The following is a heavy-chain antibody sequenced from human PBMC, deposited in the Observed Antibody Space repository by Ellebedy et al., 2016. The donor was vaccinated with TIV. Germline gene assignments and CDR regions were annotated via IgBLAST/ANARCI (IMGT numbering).Heavy chain of an antibody. CDR1: GYTFTNYG. V-gene: IGHV1-18*01. CDR2: ITPYNDNT. Sequence: ASVKVSCXASGYTFTNYGLSWVRQAPGQGLEWMGSITPYNDNTNYAHKAQDRVAMTTDTSTSTAYLELKGLKADDTAVYYCARNSGYYGFDYWGQGTLVTVSS. J-gene: IGHJ4*02. D-gene: IGHD5-12*01. CDR3: ARNSGYYGFDY.